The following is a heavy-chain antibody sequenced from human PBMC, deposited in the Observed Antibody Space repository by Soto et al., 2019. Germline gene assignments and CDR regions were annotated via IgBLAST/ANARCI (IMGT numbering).Heavy chain of an antibody. CDR2: ISNSGGFT. CDR1: GFTFSDFY. V-gene: IGHV3-11*05. J-gene: IGHJ5*02. D-gene: IGHD1-26*01. Sequence: QVQVVESGGGLVKPGGSLRLSCAASGFTFSDFYMTWIRQAPGQGLEWVSYISNSGGFTNYADSVRGRFTISRDNATNSLYLQMNSLRADDTAVYYCAIVERGSYPDPWGLGTLVTVSS. CDR3: AIVERGSYPDP.